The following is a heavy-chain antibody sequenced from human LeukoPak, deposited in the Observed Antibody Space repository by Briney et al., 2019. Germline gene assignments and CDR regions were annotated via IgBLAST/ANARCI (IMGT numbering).Heavy chain of an antibody. CDR1: GGTFSIYA. J-gene: IGHJ6*03. CDR3: ARDGEGYSYGYFSYYYYYYMDV. Sequence: ASVKVSCKASGGTFSIYAISWVRQAPGQGLEWMGWMNPNSGDTGYAQKFQGRVTMTRNTSISTAYMELSSLRSEDTAVYYCARDGEGYSYGYFSYYYYYYMDVWGKGTTVTISS. V-gene: IGHV1-8*02. CDR2: MNPNSGDT. D-gene: IGHD5-18*01.